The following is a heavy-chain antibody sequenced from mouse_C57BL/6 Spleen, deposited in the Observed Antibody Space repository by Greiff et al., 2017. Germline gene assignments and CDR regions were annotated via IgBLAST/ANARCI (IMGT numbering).Heavy chain of an antibody. D-gene: IGHD4-1*01. CDR1: GYTFTSYW. V-gene: IGHV1-59*01. CDR2: IDPSDSYT. CDR3: SRWDLVLYAMDY. J-gene: IGHJ4*01. Sequence: VQLQQPGAELVRPGTSVKLSCKASGYTFTSYWMHWVKQRPGQGLEWIGVIDPSDSYTNYNQKFKGKATLTVDTSSSTAYMQLSSLTSEDSAGYYCSRWDLVLYAMDYWGQGTSVTVSS.